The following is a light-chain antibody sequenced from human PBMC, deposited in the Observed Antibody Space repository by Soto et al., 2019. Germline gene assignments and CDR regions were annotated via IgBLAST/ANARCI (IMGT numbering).Light chain of an antibody. CDR2: GAS. V-gene: IGKV3-15*01. CDR1: ETVSSD. J-gene: IGKJ1*01. CDR3: QQYDNWPSRCT. Sequence: DIVMTQSPATLSVSPGERATLSCRTSETVSSDLALYQQKPGQAPTLLIHGASTGAAGITARLSGSGTGIDFTLTITCLHSEDWAVYFCQQYDNWPSRCTVGQGTK.